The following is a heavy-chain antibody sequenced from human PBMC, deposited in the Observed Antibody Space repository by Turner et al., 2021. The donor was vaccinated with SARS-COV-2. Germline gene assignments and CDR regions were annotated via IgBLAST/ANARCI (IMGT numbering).Heavy chain of an antibody. V-gene: IGHV4-39*01. Sequence: QLLVQESGPALVKPSETLSLPCTVPAFPITLNSHYWGWVRQPTGKGLEWIGITYYPGGSYYNPTLRGRVTISGDPSQNQFSLILRSVTAADTAVYYCVTSVRRSGYFQRWGQGSLVSVSS. J-gene: IGHJ1*01. CDR2: TYYPGGS. CDR3: VTSVRRSGYFQR. CDR1: AFPITLNSHY.